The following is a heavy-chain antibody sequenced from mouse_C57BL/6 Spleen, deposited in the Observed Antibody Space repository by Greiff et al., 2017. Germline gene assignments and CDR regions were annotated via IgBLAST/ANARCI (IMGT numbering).Heavy chain of an antibody. CDR1: GYTFTSYW. CDR3: ARREDDYDFAWFAY. CDR2: IHPNSGST. V-gene: IGHV1-64*01. D-gene: IGHD2-4*01. J-gene: IGHJ3*01. Sequence: QVQLQQPGAELVKPGASVKLSCKASGYTFTSYWMHWVKQRPGQGLEWIGMIHPNSGSTNYNEKFKSKATLTVDKSSSTAYMQLSSLTSEDSAVYYCARREDDYDFAWFAYWGQGTLVTVSA.